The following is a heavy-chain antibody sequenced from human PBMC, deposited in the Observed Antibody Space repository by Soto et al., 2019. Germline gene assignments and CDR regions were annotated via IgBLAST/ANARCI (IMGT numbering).Heavy chain of an antibody. CDR2: IPYDGSDR. V-gene: IGHV3-30*18. CDR3: AKDFGINWYYFDC. CDR1: GFTFRSHG. Sequence: GGSLRLSCAASGFTFRSHGMHWIRQAPGKGLEWVSLIPYDGSDRSYADSVKGRFTISRDNSKNMLYLQMNSLGAEDTAVYYCAKDFGINWYYFDCWGQGTLVTVSS. D-gene: IGHD1-1*01. J-gene: IGHJ4*02.